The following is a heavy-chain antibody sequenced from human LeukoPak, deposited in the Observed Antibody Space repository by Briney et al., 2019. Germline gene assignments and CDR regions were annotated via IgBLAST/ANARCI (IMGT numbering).Heavy chain of an antibody. V-gene: IGHV1-8*03. CDR1: GYTFTSYV. J-gene: IGHJ3*02. D-gene: IGHD3-22*01. CDR2: MNPNSGNT. CDR3: ARVAYYDSSGYYYVMDAFDI. Sequence: ASVKVSCKASGYTFTSYVINWVRQATGQGLEWMGWMNPNSGNTGYAQKFQGRVTITRNTSISTAYMELSSLRSEDTAVYYCARVAYYDSSGYYYVMDAFDIWGQGTMVTVSS.